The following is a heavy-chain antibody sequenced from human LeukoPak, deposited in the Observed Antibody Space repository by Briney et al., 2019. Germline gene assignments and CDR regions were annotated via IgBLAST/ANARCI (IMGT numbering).Heavy chain of an antibody. Sequence: PWGVLRLCCAASGFTFSSYSMSWVRQARGEGLGWGSTITTSGGNTYYADYVKGRFTVSRDKSQNTLFLQTNSLRAEDTALCYCAQDGRLWISAHWRDSRRRGTLLTVS. CDR3: AQDGRLWISAHWRDS. V-gene: IGHV3-23*01. D-gene: IGHD2-2*03. J-gene: IGHJ4*02. CDR2: ITTSGGNT. CDR1: GFTFSSYS.